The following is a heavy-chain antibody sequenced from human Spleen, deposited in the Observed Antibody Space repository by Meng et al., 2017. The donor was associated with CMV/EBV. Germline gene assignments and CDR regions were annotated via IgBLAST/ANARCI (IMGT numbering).Heavy chain of an antibody. CDR2: ISVSGDRT. D-gene: IGHD4-17*01. V-gene: IGHV3-23*01. CDR1: GDSINSGDYY. CDR3: APVGGWGTGTPTTMIT. J-gene: IGHJ5*02. Sequence: GGSLRLSCTVSGDSINSGDYYWSWIRQSPGKGPEWISAISVSGDRTSYADSVKGRFTISRDNSKNSLWLQMNGLRAEDTALYYCAPVGGWGTGTPTTMITWGQGTLVTVSS.